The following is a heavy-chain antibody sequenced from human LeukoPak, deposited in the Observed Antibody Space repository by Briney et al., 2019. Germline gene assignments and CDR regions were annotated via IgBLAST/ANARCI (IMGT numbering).Heavy chain of an antibody. V-gene: IGHV3-23*01. CDR2: ISGSADNT. D-gene: IGHD1-26*01. Sequence: GGSLRLSCTASGFTLSSYAMSWVRQAPGEGLEWVSTISGSADNTNYAEAVKGRFTISRDNSKNTMYLQMNSLRAEDTAVYYCARDRGESYYDYFDYWGQGALVTVSS. CDR3: ARDRGESYYDYFDY. J-gene: IGHJ4*02. CDR1: GFTLSSYA.